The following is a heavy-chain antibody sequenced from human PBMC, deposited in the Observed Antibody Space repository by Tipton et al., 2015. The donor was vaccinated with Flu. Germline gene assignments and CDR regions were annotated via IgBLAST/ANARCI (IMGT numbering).Heavy chain of an antibody. J-gene: IGHJ4*02. CDR2: IHHSGTT. V-gene: IGHV4-38-2*01. D-gene: IGHD2-2*01. Sequence: LRLSCAVSGFSISSGYYWGWIRQPPGKGLEWIGGIHHSGTTYYNPSLKSRVTMSVDTSKNQFSLKLSSVTATDTAVYYCAKVYCDSTNCYAGRLQFDYWGQGTLVTVSS. CDR1: GFSISSGYY. CDR3: AKVYCDSTNCYAGRLQFDY.